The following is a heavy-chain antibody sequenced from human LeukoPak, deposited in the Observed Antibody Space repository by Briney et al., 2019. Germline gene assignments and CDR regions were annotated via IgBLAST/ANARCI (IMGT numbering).Heavy chain of an antibody. D-gene: IGHD4-17*01. CDR3: ARGHTAVTRHFDF. CDR2: IYSGDST. CDR1: GFTVSSNY. V-gene: IGHV3-53*01. Sequence: PGGSLRLSCAASGFTVSSNYMSWVRQAPGKGLEWVSVIYSGDSTYYADSVMGRFTISRDDAKNLLYLDMNSLRAEDTAVYYCARGHTAVTRHFDFWGQGTLVTVSS. J-gene: IGHJ4*02.